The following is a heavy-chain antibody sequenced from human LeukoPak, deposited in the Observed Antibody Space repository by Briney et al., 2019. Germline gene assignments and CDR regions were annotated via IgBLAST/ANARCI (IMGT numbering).Heavy chain of an antibody. Sequence: AGGSLRLSCAASGFTFSNAWMSWVRQAPGKGLEWVGRIKSKTDGWTTDYAAPVKGRFTISRDDSKNTLYLQMNSLKTEDTAVYYCTTERPYYYDSSGYLRSSYYYYYMDVWGKGTTVTVSS. CDR1: GFTFSNAW. CDR2: IKSKTDGWTT. D-gene: IGHD3-22*01. J-gene: IGHJ6*03. V-gene: IGHV3-15*01. CDR3: TTERPYYYDSSGYLRSSYYYYYMDV.